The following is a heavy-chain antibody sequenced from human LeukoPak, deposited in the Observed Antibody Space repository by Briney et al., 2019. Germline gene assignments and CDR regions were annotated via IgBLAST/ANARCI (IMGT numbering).Heavy chain of an antibody. CDR3: AKDRIRYFDWLFES. Sequence: GSXXXSXXASGFTFSSYAMSWVRQAPGKXXXXXSAISGSGGSTYYADSVKVRFTISRDNSKNTLYLQMNSLRAEDTAVYYCAKDRIRYFDWLFESWGQGTLVTVSS. CDR1: GFTFSSYA. CDR2: ISGSGGST. V-gene: IGHV3-23*01. D-gene: IGHD3-9*01. J-gene: IGHJ5*01.